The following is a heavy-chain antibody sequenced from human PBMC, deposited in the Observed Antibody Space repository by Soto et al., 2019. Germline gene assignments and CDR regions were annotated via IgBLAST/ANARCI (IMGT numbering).Heavy chain of an antibody. CDR3: ARDLRYCSSTSCYYYYHGMDV. CDR1: GFTFSSYG. D-gene: IGHD2-2*01. V-gene: IGHV3-33*01. J-gene: IGHJ6*02. CDR2: IWYDGSNK. Sequence: SLRLSCAASGFTFSSYGMHWVRQAPGKGLEWVAVIWYDGSNKYYADSVKGRFTISRDNSKNTLYLQMNSLRAEDTAVCYCARDLRYCSSTSCYYYYHGMDVWGQGT.